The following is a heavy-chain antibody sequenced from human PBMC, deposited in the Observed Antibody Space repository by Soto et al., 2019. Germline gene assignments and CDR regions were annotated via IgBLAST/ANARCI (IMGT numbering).Heavy chain of an antibody. J-gene: IGHJ4*02. V-gene: IGHV4-34*01. D-gene: IGHD6-6*01. Sequence: SETLSLTFSIYSGSLSGYYWSWIRQPPGKGLEWIGEISQSGNTSYSPSLKSRVSISIDTSKRQFSLNLASVSAADTAVYYCARAPKVSGSSQTRPGFWCQGTLVTVSS. CDR2: ISQSGNT. CDR1: SGSLSGYY. CDR3: ARAPKVSGSSQTRPGF.